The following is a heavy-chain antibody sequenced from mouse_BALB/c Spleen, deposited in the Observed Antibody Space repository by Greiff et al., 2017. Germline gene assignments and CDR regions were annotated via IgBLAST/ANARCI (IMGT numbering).Heavy chain of an antibody. V-gene: IGHV5-9-4*01. CDR1: GFTFSSYA. CDR2: ISSGGSYT. J-gene: IGHJ4*01. Sequence: EVKLVESGGGLVKPGGSLKLSCAASGFTFSSYAMSWVRQSPEKRLEWVAEISSGGSYTYYPDTVTGRFTISRDNAKNTLYLEMSSLRSEDTAMYYCARAYYGSYYYAMDYWGQGTSVTVSS. CDR3: ARAYYGSYYYAMDY. D-gene: IGHD2-10*01.